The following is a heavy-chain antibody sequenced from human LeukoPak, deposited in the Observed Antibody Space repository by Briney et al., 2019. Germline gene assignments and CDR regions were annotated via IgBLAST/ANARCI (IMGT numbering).Heavy chain of an antibody. CDR2: INPNSGGT. CDR3: ARGGRYGYNLPGYFDY. D-gene: IGHD5-24*01. CDR1: VYTFTSYY. V-gene: IGHV1-2*02. J-gene: IGHJ4*02. Sequence: PSVKLSCQASVYTFTSYYMHWVRQPPGQGLEWMGWINPNSGGTNYAQKLQGRVTMTRDTSIRTAYMEVSRLRCDDTAVYYCARGGRYGYNLPGYFDYWGQGTLVTVSS.